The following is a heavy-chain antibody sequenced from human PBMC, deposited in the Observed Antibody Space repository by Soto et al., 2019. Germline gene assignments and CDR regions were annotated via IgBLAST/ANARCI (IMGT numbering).Heavy chain of an antibody. J-gene: IGHJ6*03. CDR1: GFTFSSYS. CDR2: ISSSSSYI. Sequence: GGSLRLSCAASGFTFSSYSMNWVRQAPGKGLEWVSSISSSSSYIYYADSVKGRFTISRDNAKNSLYLQMNSLRAEDTAVYYCARGLTGTTLLTKNNYYMDVWGKGTTVTVSS. CDR3: ARGLTGTTLLTKNNYYMDV. V-gene: IGHV3-21*01. D-gene: IGHD1-7*01.